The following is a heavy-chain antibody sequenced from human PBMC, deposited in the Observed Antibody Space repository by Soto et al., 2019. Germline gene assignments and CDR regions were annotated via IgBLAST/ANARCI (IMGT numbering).Heavy chain of an antibody. V-gene: IGHV1-46*01. CDR1: GYTFTNHH. J-gene: IGHJ4*02. CDR2: INPRGRGT. D-gene: IGHD3-10*01. CDR3: CRLDYGQGY. Sequence: QVQLAQSGAAVKKPGAAVRVSCTASGYTFTNHHMHLVRQVPGEGLEWMGMINPRGRGTNYPQKFQGRVTLTRDTSTSTAYMELSRLTYDDTALYCCCRLDYGQGYWGQGTLVTVYS.